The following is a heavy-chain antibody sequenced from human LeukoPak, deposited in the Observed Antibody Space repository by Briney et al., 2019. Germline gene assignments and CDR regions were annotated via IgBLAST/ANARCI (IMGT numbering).Heavy chain of an antibody. V-gene: IGHV3-7*01. J-gene: IGHJ4*02. CDR2: IKQDGREK. CDR3: ATWGGLGDY. Sequence: GGSLGLSCAASRFTFSNYWMTWVRQAPGNGLEGVANIKQDGREKYYVDSGKGRVTITRDNAKNSLYLQMNSRRADDTAGYYCATWGGLGDYWGQGTLVTVSS. CDR1: RFTFSNYW. D-gene: IGHD3-16*01.